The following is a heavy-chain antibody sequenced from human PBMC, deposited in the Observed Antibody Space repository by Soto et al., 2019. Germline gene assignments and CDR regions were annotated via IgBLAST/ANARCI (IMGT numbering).Heavy chain of an antibody. D-gene: IGHD2-8*01. CDR3: ARAGDCTNGVCYLTGPMDV. J-gene: IGHJ6*02. CDR1: GCTFTGYY. Sequence: ASVKVSCKASGCTFTGYYMHWARQAPGQGLEWMGWINPNSGGTNYAQKFQGRVTMTRDTSISTAYMELSRLRSDDTAVYYCARAGDCTNGVCYLTGPMDVWGQGTTVTVSS. V-gene: IGHV1-2*02. CDR2: INPNSGGT.